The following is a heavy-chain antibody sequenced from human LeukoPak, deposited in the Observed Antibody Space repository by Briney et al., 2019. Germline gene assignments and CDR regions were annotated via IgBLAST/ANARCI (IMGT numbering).Heavy chain of an antibody. CDR2: IIPIFGTA. CDR3: ARASVYPPIRQH. Sequence: ASVKVSCKASGGTFGSYAISWVRQAPGQGLEWMGGIIPIFGTANYAQKFQGRVTITTDESTSTAYMELSSLRSEDTAVYYCARASVYPPIRQHWGQGTLVTVSS. V-gene: IGHV1-69*05. CDR1: GGTFGSYA. J-gene: IGHJ1*01.